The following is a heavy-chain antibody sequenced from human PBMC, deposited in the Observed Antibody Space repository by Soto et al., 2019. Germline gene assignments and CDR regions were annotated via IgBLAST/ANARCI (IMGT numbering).Heavy chain of an antibody. D-gene: IGHD4-4*01. CDR1: GGSISSGGYS. Sequence: TLSLTCAVSGGSISSGGYSWSWIRQPPGKGLEWIGYIYHSGSTYYNPSLKSRVTISVDRSKNQFPLKLSSVTAADTAVYYCARAEPTTATFDPWGQGTLVTVSS. J-gene: IGHJ5*02. V-gene: IGHV4-30-2*01. CDR3: ARAEPTTATFDP. CDR2: IYHSGST.